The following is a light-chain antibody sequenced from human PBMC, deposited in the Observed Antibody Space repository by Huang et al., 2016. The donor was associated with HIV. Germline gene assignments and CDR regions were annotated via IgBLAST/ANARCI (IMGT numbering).Light chain of an antibody. J-gene: IGKJ3*01. V-gene: IGKV1-33*01. CDR1: QDINNY. Sequence: DIQMTQSPSSLSASVGDRVTITCQASQDINNYLNWYQQKPGKAPKLLIYDASNLETGVPSRLSGSGSGTDFTFTISSLQPEDIATYYCQQYDNLFFTFGPGTKVDIK. CDR2: DAS. CDR3: QQYDNLFFT.